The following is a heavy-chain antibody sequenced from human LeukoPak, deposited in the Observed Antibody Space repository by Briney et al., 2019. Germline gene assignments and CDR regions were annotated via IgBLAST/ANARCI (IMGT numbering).Heavy chain of an antibody. Sequence: GASVKVSCKVSGGSFSAYAFNWVRQAPGQGLEWMGGIIPLFNSTTYAQKFQGKLTITAGESTSTAYLELSSLRSEDTAVYYCARSMWELKLKLADFYYMDVWGQGTTVTISS. J-gene: IGHJ6*03. V-gene: IGHV1-69*13. CDR1: GGSFSAYA. D-gene: IGHD1-26*01. CDR2: IIPLFNST. CDR3: ARSMWELKLKLADFYYMDV.